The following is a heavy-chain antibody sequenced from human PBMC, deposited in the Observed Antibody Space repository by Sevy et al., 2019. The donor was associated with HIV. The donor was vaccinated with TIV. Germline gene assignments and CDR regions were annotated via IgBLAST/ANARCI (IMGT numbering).Heavy chain of an antibody. Sequence: GGSLRLSCAASGFIFSSYAMHWVRQAPGKGLEWVAVISYDGSNKYYADSVKGRFTISRDNSKNTLYLQMNSLRAEDTAVYYCAREYDSSGYYYYFDYWGQGTLVTVSS. CDR1: GFIFSSYA. V-gene: IGHV3-30-3*01. J-gene: IGHJ4*02. CDR3: AREYDSSGYYYYFDY. CDR2: ISYDGSNK. D-gene: IGHD3-22*01.